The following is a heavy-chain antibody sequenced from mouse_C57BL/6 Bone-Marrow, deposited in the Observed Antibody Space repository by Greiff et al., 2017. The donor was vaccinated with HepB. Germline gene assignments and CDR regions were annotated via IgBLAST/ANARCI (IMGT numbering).Heavy chain of an antibody. CDR2: ISSGGSYT. CDR1: GFTFSSYG. J-gene: IGHJ3*01. Sequence: VQLKESGGDLVKPGGSLKLSCAASGFTFSSYGMSWVRQTPDKRLEWVATISSGGSYTYYPDSVKGRFTISRDNAKNTLYLQMSSLKSEDTAMYYCARHVRFITTFAYWGQGTLVTVSA. V-gene: IGHV5-6*01. CDR3: ARHVRFITTFAY. D-gene: IGHD1-1*01.